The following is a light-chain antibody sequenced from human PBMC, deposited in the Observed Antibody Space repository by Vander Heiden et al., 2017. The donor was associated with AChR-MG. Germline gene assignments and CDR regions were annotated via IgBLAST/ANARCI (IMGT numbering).Light chain of an antibody. Sequence: EIVLTQSPGTLSLSPGERATLSCRASQSGSATSLAWYQQKPGQAPRLLIYGASSRATGIPARFSGSGSGTDFTLTISRLEPEDFAVYYCQQYRTSPGTLGQGTKVEIK. V-gene: IGKV3-20*01. J-gene: IGKJ1*01. CDR3: QQYRTSPGT. CDR1: QSGSATS. CDR2: GAS.